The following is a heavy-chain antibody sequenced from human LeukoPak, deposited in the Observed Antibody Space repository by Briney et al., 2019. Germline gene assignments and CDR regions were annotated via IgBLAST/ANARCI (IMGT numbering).Heavy chain of an antibody. CDR1: GGSISSGSHY. Sequence: PSETLSLTCTVSGGSISSGSHYWGCIRQPPGKGLEWIGSIYYSGTTYYSPSVKSRVTISLDKSKDQFSLKLNFVTAADTAVYYCARQDLAVSGIDYWGQGTLVTVSS. CDR2: IYYSGTT. D-gene: IGHD6-19*01. CDR3: ARQDLAVSGIDY. V-gene: IGHV4-39*01. J-gene: IGHJ4*02.